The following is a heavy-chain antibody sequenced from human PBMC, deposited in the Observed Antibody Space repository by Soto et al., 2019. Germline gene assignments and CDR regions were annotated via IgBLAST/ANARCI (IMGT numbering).Heavy chain of an antibody. CDR1: GYSFTSYW. CDR2: IDPSDSNT. Sequence: GESLKISCNGSGYSFTSYWISWVRQMPGKGLDWMGRIDPSDSNTQYSPSFQGHVTISADKSNSTAYLQWSSLKASDTAMYYCARRASGTYSKTFDYWGQGTLVT. J-gene: IGHJ4*02. V-gene: IGHV5-10-1*01. D-gene: IGHD3-10*01. CDR3: ARRASGTYSKTFDY.